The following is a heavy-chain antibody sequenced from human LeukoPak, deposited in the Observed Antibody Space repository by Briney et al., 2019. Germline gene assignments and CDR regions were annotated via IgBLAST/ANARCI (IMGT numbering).Heavy chain of an antibody. Sequence: PSQTLSLTCAISGDNVSSNSVTWSWIRQSPSRGLEWLGRTYNRSKWYSDYAVSVRSRLTINPDTSKNQFSLQLNSVTPDDTAVYYCARGVGAAWKVFDYWGQGTLVTVSS. V-gene: IGHV6-1*01. J-gene: IGHJ4*02. D-gene: IGHD3-10*01. CDR1: GDNVSSNSVT. CDR3: ARGVGAAWKVFDY. CDR2: TYNRSKWYS.